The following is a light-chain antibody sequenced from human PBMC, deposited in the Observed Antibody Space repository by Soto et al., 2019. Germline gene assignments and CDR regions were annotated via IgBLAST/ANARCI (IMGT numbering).Light chain of an antibody. CDR2: DVT. J-gene: IGLJ1*01. CDR1: SSDVGGYDY. CDR3: SSYTSSSGV. V-gene: IGLV2-8*01. Sequence: QSALTQPPSASGSPGQSVAISCTGTSSDVGGYDYVSWYQQHPGKAPKLMIYDVTKRPSGVSNRFSGSKSGNTASLTVSGLQAEDEADYYCSSYTSSSGVFGTGTKVTVL.